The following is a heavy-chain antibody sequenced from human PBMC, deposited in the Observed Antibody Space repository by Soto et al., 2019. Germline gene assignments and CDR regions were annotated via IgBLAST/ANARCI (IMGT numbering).Heavy chain of an antibody. J-gene: IGHJ4*02. CDR3: ARGHWLGK. D-gene: IGHD6-19*01. CDR1: GFTFSDYL. V-gene: IGHV3-7*01. CDR2: IKQDGNEK. Sequence: EVQLVDSGGALVQPGASLRLSCAASGFTFSDYLMTWVRQAPGKGLEWVATIKQDGNEKYYVDSVKGRFTISRDNAKNSLYLQLNALRAEDTAVYYCARGHWLGKWGQGTLVTVSS.